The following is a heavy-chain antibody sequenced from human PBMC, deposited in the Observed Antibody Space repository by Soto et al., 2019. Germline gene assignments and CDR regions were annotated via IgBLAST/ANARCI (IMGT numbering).Heavy chain of an antibody. CDR3: ARDISGY. CDR2: ISASSSTI. CDR1: GFTFSSYS. Sequence: GGSLRLSCAASGFTFSSYSMNWVRQAPGKGLEWLSYISASSSTIYYADSVKGRFSISRDNAKDTLYLQMNSLRDEDTAVYYCARDISGYWGQGTVVTISS. J-gene: IGHJ4*02. D-gene: IGHD6-19*01. V-gene: IGHV3-48*02.